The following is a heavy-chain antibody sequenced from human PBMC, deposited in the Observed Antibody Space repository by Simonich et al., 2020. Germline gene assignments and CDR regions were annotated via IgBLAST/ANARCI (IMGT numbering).Heavy chain of an antibody. CDR2: INHSGSN. Sequence: QVQLQQWGAGLLKPSETLSLTCAVYGGSFSGYYWSWIRQPPGKGLEWIGEINHSGSNNYTPSLKGRVTISVDTSKNQFSLKRSSVTAADTAVYYCARLSSRSDAFDIWGQGTMVTVSS. CDR1: GGSFSGYY. J-gene: IGHJ3*02. V-gene: IGHV4-34*01. CDR3: ARLSSRSDAFDI.